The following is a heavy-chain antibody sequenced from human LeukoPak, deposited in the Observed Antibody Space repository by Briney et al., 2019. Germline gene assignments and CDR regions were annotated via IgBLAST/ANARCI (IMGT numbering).Heavy chain of an antibody. D-gene: IGHD6-19*01. CDR2: IRQDGNDK. V-gene: IGHV3-7*01. J-gene: IGHJ5*02. Sequence: GGSLRLSCAASGFTFSSYWMSWVRQAPGKGLEWVAHIRQDGNDKYYVDSVKGRFTISRDNTKNSLYLQMNSLRAEDTAVYYCARYATSSGSRWLEPWGQGTLVTVSS. CDR1: GFTFSSYW. CDR3: ARYATSSGSRWLEP.